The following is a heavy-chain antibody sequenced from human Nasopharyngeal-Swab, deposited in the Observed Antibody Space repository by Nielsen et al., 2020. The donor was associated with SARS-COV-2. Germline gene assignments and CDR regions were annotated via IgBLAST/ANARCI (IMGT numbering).Heavy chain of an antibody. Sequence: ASVQVSCNASGYTFSNYAIHWVRQAPGQRLEWMGWINAGNGNTEYSQKFQGRVTLTRDTSATTAYMELSSLRSEDTAVYYCTRDPLYGGAASLNWFDPWGQGTLVTVAS. J-gene: IGHJ5*02. CDR3: TRDPLYGGAASLNWFDP. V-gene: IGHV1-3*01. CDR2: INAGNGNT. D-gene: IGHD3-3*01. CDR1: GYTFSNYA.